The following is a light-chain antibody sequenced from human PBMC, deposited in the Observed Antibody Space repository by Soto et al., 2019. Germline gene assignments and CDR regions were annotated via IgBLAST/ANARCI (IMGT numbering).Light chain of an antibody. J-gene: IGKJ4*01. CDR3: QQFSSYPLT. CDR1: QSVRSNY. Sequence: ENVLTQSPGTLSLSPGERATLSFSASQSVRSNYVAWYQQKPGQAPRLLISGASSRVTGIPDRFSGGGSGTDFTLTISRLEPEDFAVYYCQQFSSYPLTFGGGTKV. CDR2: GAS. V-gene: IGKV3-20*01.